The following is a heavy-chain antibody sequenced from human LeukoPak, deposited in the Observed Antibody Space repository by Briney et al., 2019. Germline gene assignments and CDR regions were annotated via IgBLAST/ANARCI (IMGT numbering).Heavy chain of an antibody. V-gene: IGHV3-74*01. CDR1: GLTFSTDW. D-gene: IGHD3-10*01. Sequence: GGSLRLSCAASGLTFSTDWMHWVRQAPGKGLVWVSRISSDGSNTSYADSVKGRFTISRDNAKDTLYLQMNSLRAEDTAVYYCARHLNYYLDYWGQGTLVTVSS. CDR3: ARHLNYYLDY. J-gene: IGHJ4*02. CDR2: ISSDGSNT.